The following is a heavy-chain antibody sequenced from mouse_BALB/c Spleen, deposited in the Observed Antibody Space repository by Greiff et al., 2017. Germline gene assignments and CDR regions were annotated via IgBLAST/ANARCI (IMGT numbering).Heavy chain of an antibody. Sequence: EVKLMESGGDLVKPGGSLKLSCAASGFTFSSYGMSWVRQTPDKRLEWVATISSGGSYTYYPDSVKGRFTISRDNAKNTLYLQMSSLKSEDTAMYYCARGTTVVGDWYFDVWGAGTTVTVSS. J-gene: IGHJ1*01. CDR3: ARGTTVVGDWYFDV. CDR2: ISSGGSYT. D-gene: IGHD1-1*01. V-gene: IGHV5-6*01. CDR1: GFTFSSYG.